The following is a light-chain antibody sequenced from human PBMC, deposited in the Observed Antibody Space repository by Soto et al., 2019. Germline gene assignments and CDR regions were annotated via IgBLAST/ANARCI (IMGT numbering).Light chain of an antibody. CDR2: GAS. CDR3: QQWHSSPSIT. CDR1: QGVGY. J-gene: IGKJ5*01. Sequence: EIVLTHSPRTLSLSPGSRATLSCRATQGVGYLAWYQQKPGQSPRLLLYGASNRATGVPDRFSGSGSGTDFTLTISSLEPEDFAAYFCQQWHSSPSITFGQGTRLEI. V-gene: IGKV3-20*01.